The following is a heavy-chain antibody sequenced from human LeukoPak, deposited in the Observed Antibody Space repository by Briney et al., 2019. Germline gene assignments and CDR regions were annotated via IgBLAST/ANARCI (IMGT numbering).Heavy chain of an antibody. Sequence: SETLSLTCAVYGGSFSGYYWSWIRQPPGKGLEWIGEINHSGSTNYNPSLKSRVTISVDTSKNQFSLKLSSVTAADTAVYYCARGCRYSGYDCFDYWGQGTLVTVSS. V-gene: IGHV4-34*01. CDR3: ARGCRYSGYDCFDY. J-gene: IGHJ4*02. CDR1: GGSFSGYY. D-gene: IGHD5-12*01. CDR2: INHSGST.